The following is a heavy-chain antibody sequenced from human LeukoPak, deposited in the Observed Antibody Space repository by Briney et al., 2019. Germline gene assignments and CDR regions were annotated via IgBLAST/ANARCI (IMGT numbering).Heavy chain of an antibody. CDR2: ISAYNGNT. J-gene: IGHJ5*02. CDR1: GYTFTGYY. CDR3: ARDNSVGETAWWFDP. V-gene: IGHV1-18*04. Sequence: ASVKVSCKASGYTFTGYYMHWVRQAPGQGLEWMGWISAYNGNTNYAQKLQGRVTMTTDTSTSTAYTELTSLTSDDTAVYYCARDNSVGETAWWFDPWGQGTLVTVSS. D-gene: IGHD1-26*01.